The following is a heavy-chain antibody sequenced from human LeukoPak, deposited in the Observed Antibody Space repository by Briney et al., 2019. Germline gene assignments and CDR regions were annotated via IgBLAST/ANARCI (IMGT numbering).Heavy chain of an antibody. Sequence: PGGSLRLSCAASGFTVSTNYMSWVRQAPGKGLEWVSVIYSGGSTYYADSVEGRFTISRDNSKNTLYLQMNSLRAEDTAVYYCARHFGVVTKGVYYYYYGMDVWGQGTTVTVSS. CDR3: ARHFGVVTKGVYYYYYGMDV. CDR2: IYSGGST. CDR1: GFTVSTNY. V-gene: IGHV3-66*04. J-gene: IGHJ6*02. D-gene: IGHD3-3*01.